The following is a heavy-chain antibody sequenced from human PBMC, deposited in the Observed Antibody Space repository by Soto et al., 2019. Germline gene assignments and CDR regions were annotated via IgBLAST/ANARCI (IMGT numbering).Heavy chain of an antibody. CDR1: GGSISSRSYY. V-gene: IGHV4-39*01. J-gene: IGHJ3*02. Sequence: QLQLQESGPGLVKPSETLSLTCTVSGGSISSRSYYWGWIRQPPGKGLEWIGSIDYSGSTYYNPSLRSRVTISGETSKNQFSLKLSPVTDADTAVYYCAGRSDYYDRSGYYYVFAFDIWGQGTMVTVSS. CDR2: IDYSGST. CDR3: AGRSDYYDRSGYYYVFAFDI. D-gene: IGHD3-22*01.